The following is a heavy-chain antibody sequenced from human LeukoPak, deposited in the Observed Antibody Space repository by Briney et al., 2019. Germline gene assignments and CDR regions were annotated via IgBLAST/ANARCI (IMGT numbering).Heavy chain of an antibody. CDR1: GFTFRNYA. CDR2: IAFDGSNK. V-gene: IGHV3-30*04. Sequence: GRSLSLSCVVSGFTFRNYAMHWVRQAPGKGLEWVATIAFDGSNKYYADSVKGRFTVSRDNSKNTLYVQMNSLRAEDTAVYYCAREGFSSTLPTTYHFDYWGQGTLVTVS. D-gene: IGHD3-3*01. J-gene: IGHJ4*02. CDR3: AREGFSSTLPTTYHFDY.